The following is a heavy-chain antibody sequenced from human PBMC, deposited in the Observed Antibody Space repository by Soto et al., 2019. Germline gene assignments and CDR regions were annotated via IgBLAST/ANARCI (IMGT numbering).Heavy chain of an antibody. CDR1: GGSISSYY. V-gene: IGHV4-59*01. D-gene: IGHD3-22*01. CDR3: ARATYYYDSSGYYGYYFDY. CDR2: IYYSGST. Sequence: QVQLQESGPGLVKPSETLSLTCTASGGSISSYYWSWIRQPPGKGLEWIGYIYYSGSTNYNSSLKRRVTISVDTSKNQLSLKLSSVTAADTAVYYCARATYYYDSSGYYGYYFDYWGQGTLVTVSS. J-gene: IGHJ4*02.